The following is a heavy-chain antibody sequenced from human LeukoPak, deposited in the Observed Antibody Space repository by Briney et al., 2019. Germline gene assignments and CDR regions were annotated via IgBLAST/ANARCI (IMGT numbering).Heavy chain of an antibody. CDR1: GFTFSRYD. CDR3: ARDWVLYGMDV. CDR2: IGTAGDT. D-gene: IGHD1-1*01. J-gene: IGHJ6*02. Sequence: GGSLRLSCAASGFTFSRYDMHWVRQGKGKGLEWVSAIGTAGDTYYPGSVKGRFTISREDAKNSLYLQMNSLRAEDTAVYYCARDWVLYGMDVWGQGTTVTVSS. V-gene: IGHV3-13*04.